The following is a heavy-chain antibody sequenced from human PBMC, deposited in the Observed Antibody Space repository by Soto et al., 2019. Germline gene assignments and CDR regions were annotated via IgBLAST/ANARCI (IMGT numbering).Heavy chain of an antibody. D-gene: IGHD2-2*01. V-gene: IGHV4-34*01. Sequence: QVQLQQWGAGLLKPSETLSLTCAVYGGSFSGYYWSWIRQPPGKGLEWIGEINHSGSTNYNPSLKSRVTISVATSKNQFSLKLSSVTAADTAVYYCARGLPAAIFGHMRFDPWGQGTLVTVSS. CDR2: INHSGST. J-gene: IGHJ5*02. CDR3: ARGLPAAIFGHMRFDP. CDR1: GGSFSGYY.